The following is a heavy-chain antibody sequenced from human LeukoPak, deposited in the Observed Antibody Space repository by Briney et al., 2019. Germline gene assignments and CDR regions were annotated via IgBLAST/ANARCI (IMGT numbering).Heavy chain of an antibody. V-gene: IGHV3-7*01. CDR2: TKQDGSEK. Sequence: PGGSLRLSCEASELTSSTSWMSWVRQAPGKGLEWVAQTKQDGSEKYYVDSVKGRFTTSRDKNSLFLQMNSVRAEDTAVYYCVGWGISGITNHWGQGTLVTVSS. J-gene: IGHJ4*02. CDR3: VGWGISGITNH. CDR1: ELTSSTSW. D-gene: IGHD1-7*01.